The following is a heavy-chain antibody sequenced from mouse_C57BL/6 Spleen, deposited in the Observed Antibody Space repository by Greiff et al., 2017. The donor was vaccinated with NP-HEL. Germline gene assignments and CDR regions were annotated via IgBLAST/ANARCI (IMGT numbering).Heavy chain of an antibody. Sequence: EVQVVESGGGLVQPGGSLSLSCAASGFTFTDYYMSWVRQPPGKALEWLGFIRNKANGYTTEYSASVKGRFTISRDNSQRILYLQMNALRAEDSATYYCARDGNQYYYAMDYWGQGTSFTVSS. CDR1: GFTFTDYY. V-gene: IGHV7-3*01. J-gene: IGHJ4*01. D-gene: IGHD1-1*01. CDR3: ARDGNQYYYAMDY. CDR2: IRNKANGYTT.